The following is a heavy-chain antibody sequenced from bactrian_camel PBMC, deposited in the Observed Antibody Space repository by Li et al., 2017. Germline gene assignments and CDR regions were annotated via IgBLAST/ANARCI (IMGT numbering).Heavy chain of an antibody. CDR3: ATGRPRLGLVAADLD. V-gene: IGHV3S42*01. Sequence: DVQLVESGGGSVRTGVSLRLSCPDSAYYTQRENCMGWFRRTPGKEREGVAVIDSDGGISYTDSGKGRFTISIDNAKHPLNLQMSSLNPEDTAMYYCATGRPRLGLVAADLDRGQGTQVTVS. CDR1: AYYTQRENC. D-gene: IGHD7*01. J-gene: IGHJ4*01. CDR2: IDSDGGI.